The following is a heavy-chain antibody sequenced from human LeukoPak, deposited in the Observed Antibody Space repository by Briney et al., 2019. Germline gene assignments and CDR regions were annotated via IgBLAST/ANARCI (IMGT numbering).Heavy chain of an antibody. D-gene: IGHD3-3*01. J-gene: IGHJ3*02. CDR1: GGSFSGYY. Sequence: KPSETLSLTCAVYGGSFSGYYWSWIRQPPGKGLEWIGEINHSGSTNYNPSLKSRVTISVDTSKNQFSLKLSSVTAADTAVYYCVRGLYDFWSGYPTGAFEIWGQGTMVTVSS. CDR2: INHSGST. CDR3: VRGLYDFWSGYPTGAFEI. V-gene: IGHV4-34*01.